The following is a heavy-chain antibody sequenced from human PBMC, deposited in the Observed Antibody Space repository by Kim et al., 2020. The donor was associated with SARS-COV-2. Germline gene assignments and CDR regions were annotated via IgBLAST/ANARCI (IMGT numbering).Heavy chain of an antibody. CDR1: GGSFSGYY. CDR3: ARTRYEYYFDY. V-gene: IGHV4-34*01. D-gene: IGHD2-2*01. Sequence: SETLSLTCAVYGGSFSGYYWSWIRQPPGKGLEWIGEINHSGSTNYNPSLKSRVTISVDTSKNQFSLKLSSVTAADTAVYYCARTRYEYYFDYWGQGTLVTVSS. J-gene: IGHJ4*02. CDR2: INHSGST.